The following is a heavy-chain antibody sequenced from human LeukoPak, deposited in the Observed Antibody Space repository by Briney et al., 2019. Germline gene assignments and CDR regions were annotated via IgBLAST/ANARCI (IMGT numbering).Heavy chain of an antibody. V-gene: IGHV4-39*07. CDR2: SGST. CDR1: GGSISSSSYY. J-gene: IGHJ5*02. D-gene: IGHD5-12*01. CDR3: AREVTTIEDNWFDP. Sequence: SETLSLTCTVSGGSISSSSYYWGWIRQPPGKGLEWVGNSGSTYYNPSLKSRVTISVDTSKNQFSLKLSSVTAADTAVYFCAREVTTIEDNWFDPWGQGTLVTVSS.